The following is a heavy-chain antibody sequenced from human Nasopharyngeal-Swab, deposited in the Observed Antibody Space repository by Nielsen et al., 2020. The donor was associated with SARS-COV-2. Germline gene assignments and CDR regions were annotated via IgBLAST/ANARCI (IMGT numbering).Heavy chain of an antibody. J-gene: IGHJ6*02. CDR3: ARDRGGVYYYYGMDV. Sequence: GEALKISCAASGCTVSSNYMSWVRQAPGKGLEWVSVIYSGGSTYYADSVKGRFTISRDNSKNTLYLQMNSLRAEDTAVYYCARDRGGVYYYYGMDVWGQGTTVTVSS. D-gene: IGHD3-10*01. CDR1: GCTVSSNY. V-gene: IGHV3-53*01. CDR2: IYSGGST.